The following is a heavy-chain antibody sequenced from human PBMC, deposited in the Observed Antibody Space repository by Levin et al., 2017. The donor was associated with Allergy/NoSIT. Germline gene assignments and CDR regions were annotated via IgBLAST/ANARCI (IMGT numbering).Heavy chain of an antibody. CDR1: GFTFSTYA. Sequence: GESLKISCVVSGFTFSTYAMSWVRQAPGKGLEWVSAISATNGNAYYADSLKGRFTISRDNSKNTVYLQMSSLRAEDTAIYYCAKDWVDNSDWSTHPSFDYWGQGTLVTVPS. CDR2: ISATNGNA. CDR3: AKDWVDNSDWSTHPSFDY. D-gene: IGHD6-19*01. J-gene: IGHJ4*02. V-gene: IGHV3-23*01.